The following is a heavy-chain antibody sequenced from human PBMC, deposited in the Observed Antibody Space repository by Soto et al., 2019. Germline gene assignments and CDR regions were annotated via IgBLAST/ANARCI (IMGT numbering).Heavy chain of an antibody. J-gene: IGHJ4*02. CDR3: ARRIAAAAFDY. D-gene: IGHD6-13*01. CDR2: TYGDDDR. CDR1: GFSVTTSGVG. V-gene: IGHV2-5*02. Sequence: QITLKESGPTLVNPPQTLTLTRTCSGFSVTTSGVGVGWIRQPPGKALEWLALTYGDDDRRYSPSLKSRPTITKDTSKNQVILTMTTMDPVDTATYYCARRIAAAAFDYWGQGTLVTVSS.